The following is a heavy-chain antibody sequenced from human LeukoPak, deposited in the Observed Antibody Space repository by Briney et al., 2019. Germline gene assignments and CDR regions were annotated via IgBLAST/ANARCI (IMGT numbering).Heavy chain of an antibody. D-gene: IGHD3-10*01. Sequence: SETLSLTCTVSGGSISSHYWSWIRQPPGKGMEWIGYIYYSGSTNYNPSLKSRVTISVDTSKNQFSLKLSSVTAADTAVYYCARHNVYGSGGYYIWGQGTLVTVSS. CDR3: ARHNVYGSGGYYI. J-gene: IGHJ4*02. CDR2: IYYSGST. CDR1: GGSISSHY. V-gene: IGHV4-59*08.